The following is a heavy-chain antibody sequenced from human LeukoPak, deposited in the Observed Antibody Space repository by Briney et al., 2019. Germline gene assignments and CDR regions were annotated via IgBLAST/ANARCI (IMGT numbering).Heavy chain of an antibody. CDR1: GYTFTSYG. CDR2: ISAYNGNT. V-gene: IGHV1-18*01. Sequence: ASVKVSCKASGYTFTSYGISWVRQAPGQGLEWMGWISAYNGNTNYAQKLQGRVTMTTDTSTSTAYMELRSLRSDDTAVYYCARLYSSGWYGTGDDAFDIWGQGTMVTVSS. D-gene: IGHD6-19*01. CDR3: ARLYSSGWYGTGDDAFDI. J-gene: IGHJ3*02.